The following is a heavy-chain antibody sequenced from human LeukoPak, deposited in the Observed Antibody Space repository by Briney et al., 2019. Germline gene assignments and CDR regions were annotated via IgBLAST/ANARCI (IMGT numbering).Heavy chain of an antibody. J-gene: IGHJ4*02. V-gene: IGHV1-69*05. Sequence: SVKVSCKASGGTFSSYAISWVRQAPGQGLEWMGRIIPIFGTANYAQKSQGRVTITTDESTSTAYMELSSLRSEDTAVYYCARQGVQPSYYDSSGTGLYFDYWGQGTLVTVSS. CDR1: GGTFSSYA. CDR2: IIPIFGTA. D-gene: IGHD3-22*01. CDR3: ARQGVQPSYYDSSGTGLYFDY.